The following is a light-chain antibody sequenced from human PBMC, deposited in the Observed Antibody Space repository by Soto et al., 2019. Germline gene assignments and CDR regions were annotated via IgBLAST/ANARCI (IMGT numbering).Light chain of an antibody. Sequence: DIQLTQSPSFLSASVGDRVTITCRASQGISSYLAWYQQKPGKAPKLLIYAASTLQSGVPSRFSGCGSGTEFTLTISSLQPEDFATYYCQQLNSYPFLTFGGGTKVEIK. V-gene: IGKV1-9*01. CDR1: QGISSY. CDR3: QQLNSYPFLT. CDR2: AAS. J-gene: IGKJ4*01.